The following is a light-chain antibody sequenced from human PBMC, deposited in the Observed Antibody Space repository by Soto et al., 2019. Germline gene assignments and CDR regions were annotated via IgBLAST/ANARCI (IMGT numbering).Light chain of an antibody. CDR1: QSVSSSY. CDR2: GAS. J-gene: IGKJ1*01. Sequence: EIVLTQSPGTLSLSPGARATLSCRASQSVSSSYLAWYQQKPGQAPRLLIYGASSRATGIPDRFSGSGSGTDFTLTISRLEPEDFAVYYCQQYGSSPRKFGQGTKVEMK. V-gene: IGKV3-20*01. CDR3: QQYGSSPRK.